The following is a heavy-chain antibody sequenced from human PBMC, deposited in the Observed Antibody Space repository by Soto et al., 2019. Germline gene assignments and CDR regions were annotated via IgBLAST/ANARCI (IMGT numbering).Heavy chain of an antibody. CDR1: GGSISSISYY. Sequence: PSETLSLTCTVSGGSISSISYYCGWIRQPPGKGLEWIGSIYYSGSTYYNPSLKSRVTISVVTSKNQFSLKLSSVTAAVTAVYYCARLSGYYYGMDVWGQGTTVTVSS. D-gene: IGHD3-10*01. CDR2: IYYSGST. V-gene: IGHV4-39*01. CDR3: ARLSGYYYGMDV. J-gene: IGHJ6*02.